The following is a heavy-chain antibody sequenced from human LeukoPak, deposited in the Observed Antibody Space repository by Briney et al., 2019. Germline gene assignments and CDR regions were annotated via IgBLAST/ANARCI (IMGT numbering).Heavy chain of an antibody. CDR1: GFIFSDYY. Sequence: GGSLRLSCAASGFIFSDYYMSWIRQAPGKGLEWVSYIGSSGSNIYYADSVKGRFTISRDNAKNSLFLQMNSLRAEYRAVYYCARAGWSYLGEFNYWGQGTLVTVSS. J-gene: IGHJ4*02. D-gene: IGHD1-26*01. CDR2: IGSSGSNI. V-gene: IGHV3-11*01. CDR3: ARAGWSYLGEFNY.